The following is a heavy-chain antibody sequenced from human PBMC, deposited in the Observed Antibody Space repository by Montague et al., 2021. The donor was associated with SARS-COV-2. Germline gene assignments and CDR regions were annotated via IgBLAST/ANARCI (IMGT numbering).Heavy chain of an antibody. D-gene: IGHD3-10*01. CDR2: IYWNGDK. J-gene: IGHJ4*03. V-gene: IGHV2-5*01. CDR3: AHRGMIRGLTFDY. CDR1: GFSLRSDDAG. Sequence: PALVKPTQTLTLTCTFSGFSLRSDDAGVAWIRQSPGQALEWLAVIYWNGDKRYSPSLQRRLTITKDTSENQVVLTMTNMDPVDTATYYCAHRGMIRGLTFDYWGQGTLVTVSS.